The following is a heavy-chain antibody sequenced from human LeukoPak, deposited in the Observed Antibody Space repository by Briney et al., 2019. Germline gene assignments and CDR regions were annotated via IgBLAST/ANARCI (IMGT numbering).Heavy chain of an antibody. CDR1: GFTFSNYA. J-gene: IGHJ4*02. V-gene: IGHV3-23*01. CDR2: ISGSGGNT. CDR3: TTEIVGATRDY. D-gene: IGHD1-26*01. Sequence: PGGSLRLSCAASGFTFSNYAMSWVRQAPGKGLEWVSAISGSGGNTYYADSVKGRFTISRDNSKNTLYLQINSLKTEDTAVYYCTTEIVGATRDYWGQGTLVTVSS.